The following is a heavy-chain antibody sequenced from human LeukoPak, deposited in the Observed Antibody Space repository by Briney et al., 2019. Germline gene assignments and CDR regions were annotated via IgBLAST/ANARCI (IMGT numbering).Heavy chain of an antibody. D-gene: IGHD2-15*01. V-gene: IGHV1-2*06. J-gene: IGHJ4*02. Sequence: ASVKVSCKASGYTFTRYYMHWVRQAPGQGLEWMGRINPNSGGTNYAQKFQGRVTMTRDTSISTAYMELSRLRSDDTAVYYCARVGYCSGGSCSPPDYWGQGTLVTVSS. CDR2: INPNSGGT. CDR1: GYTFTRYY. CDR3: ARVGYCSGGSCSPPDY.